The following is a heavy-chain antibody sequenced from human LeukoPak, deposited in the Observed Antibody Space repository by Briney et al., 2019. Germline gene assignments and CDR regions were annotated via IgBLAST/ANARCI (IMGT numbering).Heavy chain of an antibody. CDR2: INPNSGGT. J-gene: IGHJ6*03. D-gene: IGHD2-8*01. CDR3: ARDPVLMVYDPYYYMDV. Sequence: ASVKVSCKASGYTFTGYYMHWVRQAPGQGLEWMGWINPNSGGTNYAQKFQGRVTMTGDTSISTAYMELSRLRSDDTAVYYCARDPVLMVYDPYYYMDVWGKGTTVTVSS. V-gene: IGHV1-2*02. CDR1: GYTFTGYY.